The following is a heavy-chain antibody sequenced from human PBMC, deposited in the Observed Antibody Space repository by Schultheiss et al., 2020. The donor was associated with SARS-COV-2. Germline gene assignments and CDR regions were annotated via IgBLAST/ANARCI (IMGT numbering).Heavy chain of an antibody. CDR3: TTDLLQQLGRYYYYGMDV. J-gene: IGHJ6*02. D-gene: IGHD6-13*01. V-gene: IGHV3-15*01. CDR2: IKSKTDGGTT. Sequence: SCAASGFTVSSNYTSWVRQAPGKGLEWVGRIKSKTDGGTTDYAAPVKGRFTISRDDSKNTLYLQMNSLKTEDTAVYYCTTDLLQQLGRYYYYGMDVWGQGTTVTVSS. CDR1: GFTVSSNY.